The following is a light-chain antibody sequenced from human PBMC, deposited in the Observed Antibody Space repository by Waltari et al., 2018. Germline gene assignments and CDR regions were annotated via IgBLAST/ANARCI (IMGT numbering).Light chain of an antibody. CDR1: QSLGRY. CDR3: QNHERLPAT. V-gene: IGKV3-20*01. J-gene: IGKJ1*01. Sequence: EVVLRQSQGPLSLSPGETAPLSCRASQSLGRYLVWYQQKSGQAPRLLIYGASTRATGIPDRFSGSGSGTDFSLTISRLEAEDFAVYYCQNHERLPATFGQGTKVEMK. CDR2: GAS.